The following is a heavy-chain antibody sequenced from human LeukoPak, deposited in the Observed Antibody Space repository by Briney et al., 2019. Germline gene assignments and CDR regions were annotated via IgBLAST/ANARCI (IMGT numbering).Heavy chain of an antibody. CDR2: ISSSSTYI. Sequence: GGSLRLSCAASGFTFSSYSMNWVRQAPGKGLEWVSSISSSSTYIYYADSVKGRFTISRDDAKNSLYLQMNSLRAEDTAVYYCARDAGAYSSSSPGNYWGQGTLVTVSS. J-gene: IGHJ4*02. CDR3: ARDAGAYSSSSPGNY. V-gene: IGHV3-21*01. D-gene: IGHD6-6*01. CDR1: GFTFSSYS.